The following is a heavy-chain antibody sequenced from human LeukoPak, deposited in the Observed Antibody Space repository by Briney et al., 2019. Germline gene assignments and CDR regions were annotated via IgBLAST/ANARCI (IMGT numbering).Heavy chain of an antibody. V-gene: IGHV4-59*12. CDR1: GGSISSYY. CDR3: ARGYYCSSTSCYSYRFDP. Sequence: KSSETLSLTCTVSGGSISSYYWSWIRQPPGKGLEWIGYIYYSGSTNYNPSLKSRVTISVDTSKNQFSLKLSSVTAADTAVYYCARGYYCSSTSCYSYRFDPWGQGTLVTVSS. J-gene: IGHJ5*02. CDR2: IYYSGST. D-gene: IGHD2-2*02.